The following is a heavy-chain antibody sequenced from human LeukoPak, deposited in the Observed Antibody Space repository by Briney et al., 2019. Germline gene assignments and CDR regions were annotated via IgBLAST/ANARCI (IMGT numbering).Heavy chain of an antibody. V-gene: IGHV3-23*01. D-gene: IGHD3-9*01. Sequence: GGSLRLSCAASGFTFSSYAMSWVRQAPGKGLEWVSAISGSGGSTYYADSVKGRFTISRDNSKNTLYLQMNSLRAEDTAVYYCAKAIRVDILTGYPLYYMDVWGKGTTVTVSS. CDR1: GFTFSSYA. J-gene: IGHJ6*03. CDR2: ISGSGGST. CDR3: AKAIRVDILTGYPLYYMDV.